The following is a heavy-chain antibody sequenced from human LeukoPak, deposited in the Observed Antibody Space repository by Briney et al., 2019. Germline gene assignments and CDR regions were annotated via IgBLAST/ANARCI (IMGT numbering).Heavy chain of an antibody. J-gene: IGHJ4*02. CDR1: GFTFSSYW. Sequence: PGGSLRLSCAASGFTFSSYWMHWVRHAPGKGLVWVSRINTDGSSTSYADSVKGRFTISRDNAKNTLYLQMNSLRAEDTAVYYCARGRGEYYYDSSGFGGYWGQGTLVTVSS. CDR2: INTDGSST. CDR3: ARGRGEYYYDSSGFGGY. D-gene: IGHD3-22*01. V-gene: IGHV3-74*01.